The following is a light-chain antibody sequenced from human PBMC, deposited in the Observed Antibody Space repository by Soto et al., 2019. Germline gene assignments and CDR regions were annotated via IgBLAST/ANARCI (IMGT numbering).Light chain of an antibody. CDR3: SSYTSSTYVV. CDR2: DVS. Sequence: QSVLTQPASVSGSPGQSITISCTGTSSDVGGYNYDSWYQQHPGKAPKLMIYDVSNRPSGVSNRFSGSKSGNTASLTISGLQAEDEADYYCSSYTSSTYVVFGGGTKVTVL. J-gene: IGLJ2*01. V-gene: IGLV2-14*01. CDR1: SSDVGGYNY.